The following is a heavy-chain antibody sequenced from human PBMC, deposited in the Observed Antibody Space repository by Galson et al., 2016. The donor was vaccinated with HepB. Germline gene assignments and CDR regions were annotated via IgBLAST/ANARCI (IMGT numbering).Heavy chain of an antibody. CDR1: GFIFGDYA. V-gene: IGHV3-11*04. CDR2: ISSASSIK. Sequence: SLRLSCATSGFIFGDYAMSWFRQAPGKGLEWVSYISSASSIKYYADSVKGRFTISRDNARHSLYLEMDSLRGEDTAMYYCARDYVPGAWGQGVLVTVSS. J-gene: IGHJ5*02. CDR3: ARDYVPGA. D-gene: IGHD3-10*01.